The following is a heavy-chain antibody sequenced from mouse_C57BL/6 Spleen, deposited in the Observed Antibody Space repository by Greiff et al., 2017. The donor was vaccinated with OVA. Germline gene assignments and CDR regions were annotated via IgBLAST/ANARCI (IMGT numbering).Heavy chain of an antibody. V-gene: IGHV2-2*01. Sequence: VQLQQSGPGLVQPSQSLYITCTVSGFSLTSYGVHWVRQSPGKGLEWLGVIWSGGSTDYNAAFISRLSISKDNSKSQVFIKMNSLQADDTAIYYCARRNYCNPYAMDYWGQGTSVTVSS. CDR2: IWSGGST. CDR3: ARRNYCNPYAMDY. J-gene: IGHJ4*01. CDR1: GFSLTSYG. D-gene: IGHD2-1*01.